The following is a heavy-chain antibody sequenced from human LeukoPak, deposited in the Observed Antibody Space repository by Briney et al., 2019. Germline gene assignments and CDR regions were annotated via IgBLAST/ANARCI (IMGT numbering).Heavy chain of an antibody. V-gene: IGHV1-8*01. J-gene: IGHJ5*02. Sequence: ASVKVSCKASGYTFTSYDINWVRQATGQGLEWMGWMNPNSGNTGYAQKFQGRVTMTRNTSISTAYMGLSSLRSEDTAVYYCARTYYYDSSGYYLGGNWFDPWGQGTLVTVSS. D-gene: IGHD3-22*01. CDR2: MNPNSGNT. CDR3: ARTYYYDSSGYYLGGNWFDP. CDR1: GYTFTSYD.